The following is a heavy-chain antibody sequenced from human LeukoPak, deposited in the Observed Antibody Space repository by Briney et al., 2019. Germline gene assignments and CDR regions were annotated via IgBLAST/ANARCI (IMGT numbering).Heavy chain of an antibody. D-gene: IGHD5-18*01. Sequence: SETLSLTCSVSGGSISSSSHYWDWIRQPPGKGLEWIGYIYYSGSTYYNPSLKSRVTISVDTSKNQFSLKLSSVTAADTAVYYCARNHIQLWTFDYWGQGTLVTVSS. J-gene: IGHJ4*02. CDR2: IYYSGST. V-gene: IGHV4-30-4*08. CDR3: ARNHIQLWTFDY. CDR1: GGSISSSSHY.